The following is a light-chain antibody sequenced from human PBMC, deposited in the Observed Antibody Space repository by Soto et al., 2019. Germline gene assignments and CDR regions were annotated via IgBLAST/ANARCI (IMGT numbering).Light chain of an antibody. CDR3: QQSYSTPRT. CDR2: AAS. CDR1: QSISSY. J-gene: IGKJ4*01. Sequence: DIQMTQSPSSLSASVGERVTITCRASQSISSYLNWYQQKPGKAPKLLIYAASSLQSGVPSRFNGSGSGTDFTLTISSLQPEDFATYYCQQSYSTPRTFGGGTKVEIK. V-gene: IGKV1-39*01.